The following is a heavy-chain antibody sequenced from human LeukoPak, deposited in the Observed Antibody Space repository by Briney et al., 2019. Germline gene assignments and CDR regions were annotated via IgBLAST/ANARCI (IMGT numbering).Heavy chain of an antibody. CDR2: VYSGGST. Sequence: GGSLRLSCAASGFTVSNNYMSWVRQAPGKGLEWVSAVYSGGSTYYADSVKGRFTISRDNSKNTLYLQMNSLRAEDTAVYYCARDHRSYYDVSGDYYFDYWGQGTLVTVSS. V-gene: IGHV3-53*01. CDR3: ARDHRSYYDVSGDYYFDY. CDR1: GFTVSNNY. J-gene: IGHJ4*02. D-gene: IGHD3-22*01.